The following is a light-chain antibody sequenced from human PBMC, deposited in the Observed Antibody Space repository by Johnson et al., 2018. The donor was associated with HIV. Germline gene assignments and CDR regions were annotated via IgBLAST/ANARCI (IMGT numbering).Light chain of an antibody. J-gene: IGLJ1*01. CDR1: SSNIGHNS. CDR2: DYD. V-gene: IGLV1-51*01. CDR3: GTWDSSLSANV. Sequence: QSVLTQPPSVSAAPGQEVTISCSGSSSNIGHNSVSWYQQFPGTAPKLLIYDYDKRPSGIPDRFSGSKSGTSATLGITGLQTGDEADYYCGTWDSSLSANVFGTGTKVTVL.